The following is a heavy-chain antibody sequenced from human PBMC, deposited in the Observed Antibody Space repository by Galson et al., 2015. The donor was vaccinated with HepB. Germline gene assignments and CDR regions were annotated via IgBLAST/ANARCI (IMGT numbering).Heavy chain of an antibody. Sequence: ETLSLTCAVYGGSFSGYYWSWIRQPPGKGLEWIGEINHSGSTNYNPSLKSRVTISVDTSKNQFSLKLSSVTAADTAVYYCARRGGFLWDYWGQGTLVTVSS. CDR3: ARRGGFLWDY. V-gene: IGHV4-34*01. CDR2: INHSGST. D-gene: IGHD3-3*01. CDR1: GGSFSGYY. J-gene: IGHJ4*02.